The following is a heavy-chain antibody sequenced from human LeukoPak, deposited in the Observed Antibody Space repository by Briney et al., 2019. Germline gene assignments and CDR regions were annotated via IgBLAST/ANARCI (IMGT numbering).Heavy chain of an antibody. D-gene: IGHD3-22*01. CDR1: GYTLTELS. CDR3: ATVESSGYYPSFDP. CDR2: FDPEDGET. Sequence: ASVKVSCKVSGYTLTELSMNWVRQAPGKGLEWMGGFDPEDGETIYAQKFQGRVTMTEDTSTDTAYMELSSLRSEDTAVYYCATVESSGYYPSFDPWGQGTLVTVSS. J-gene: IGHJ5*02. V-gene: IGHV1-24*01.